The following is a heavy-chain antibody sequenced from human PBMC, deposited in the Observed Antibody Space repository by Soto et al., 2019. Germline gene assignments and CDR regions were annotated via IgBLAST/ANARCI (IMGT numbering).Heavy chain of an antibody. CDR1: GYTFSKYD. Sequence: QVQLVQSGTEVKTPGASVKVSCKTSGYTFSKYDISWVRQAPGQGLEWMGLISANSGRANYAQKLKGRVTITTDPPTSTAYMELGSLRSDDTAVYYCVRQYFDFWTDFPDFDYWGQGTLVTVSS. CDR3: VRQYFDFWTDFPDFDY. V-gene: IGHV1-18*01. J-gene: IGHJ4*02. CDR2: ISANSGRA. D-gene: IGHD3-3*01.